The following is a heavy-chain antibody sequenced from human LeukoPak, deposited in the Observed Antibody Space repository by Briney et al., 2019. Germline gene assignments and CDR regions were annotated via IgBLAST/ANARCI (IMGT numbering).Heavy chain of an antibody. D-gene: IGHD1-26*01. CDR2: ISGSGGST. CDR1: GFTFSSYV. V-gene: IGHV3-23*01. CDR3: AKLGSGSYHRGSDY. J-gene: IGHJ4*02. Sequence: GALRLSCAASGFTFSSYVMSLVRQAPGKGLELVSAISGSGGSTYYADSVKGRFTISRDNSKTTLYLQMNSLRAEDTAVYYCAKLGSGSYHRGSDYWGQGTLVTVSS.